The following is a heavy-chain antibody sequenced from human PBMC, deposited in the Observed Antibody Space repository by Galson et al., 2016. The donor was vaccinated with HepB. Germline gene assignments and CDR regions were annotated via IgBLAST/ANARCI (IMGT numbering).Heavy chain of an antibody. V-gene: IGHV3-23*01. CDR1: GITFSSYA. Sequence: CLRPSCAAAGITFSSYALSWVRQAPGKGLVWVSAITGPGGGTSSADSPKCRFTISRDNSKNTVYLQMNSLRAEDTAIYYCAKDTGGTYYDYPYYYYMDVWGVGTTVTVSS. J-gene: IGHJ6*03. D-gene: IGHD1-26*01. CDR2: ITGPGGGT. CDR3: AKDTGGTYYDYPYYYYMDV.